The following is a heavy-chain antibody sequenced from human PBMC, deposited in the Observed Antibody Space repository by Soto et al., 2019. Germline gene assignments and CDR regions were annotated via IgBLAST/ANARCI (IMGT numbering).Heavy chain of an antibody. Sequence: QVQLVQSGAEVKKPGSSVKVSCKASGGTFSSYTISWVRQAPRQGLAWMGRIIPILGIANYAQKFQGRVTITADKSTSTAYRELSSLRSEDTAVYYCASITDNYPIWGQGTLVTGSS. CDR1: GGTFSSYT. V-gene: IGHV1-69*02. CDR3: ASITDNYPI. CDR2: IIPILGIA. D-gene: IGHD1-20*01. J-gene: IGHJ4*02.